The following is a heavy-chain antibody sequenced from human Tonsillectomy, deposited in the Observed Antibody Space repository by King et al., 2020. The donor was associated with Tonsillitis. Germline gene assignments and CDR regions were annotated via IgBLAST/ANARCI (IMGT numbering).Heavy chain of an antibody. CDR2: IKQDGSEK. CDR3: ARTARVFDY. V-gene: IGHV3-7*03. D-gene: IGHD6-6*01. Sequence: QLVQSGGGLVQPGGSLRLSCAASGFSLSYYWMSWVRQAPGKGLEWVANIKQDGSEKYYVDSVKGRFTIPRDNAKKSLYLQMNSLIAEDTAVYYCARTARVFDYWGQGTLVTVSS. CDR1: GFSLSYYW. J-gene: IGHJ4*02.